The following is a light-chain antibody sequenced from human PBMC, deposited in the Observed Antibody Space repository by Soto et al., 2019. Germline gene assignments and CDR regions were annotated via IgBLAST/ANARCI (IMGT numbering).Light chain of an antibody. CDR2: EVS. J-gene: IGLJ2*01. CDR1: SSDVGGYNY. CDR3: QSYDSGLVGLV. Sequence: QSALTQPASVSGSPGQSITISCTGTSSDVGGYNYVSWYQQHPGKAPRLMIYEVSNRPSGVSNRFSGSKSGNTASLTVSGLQAEDEAEYYCQSYDSGLVGLVFGTGTKLTVL. V-gene: IGLV2-14*01.